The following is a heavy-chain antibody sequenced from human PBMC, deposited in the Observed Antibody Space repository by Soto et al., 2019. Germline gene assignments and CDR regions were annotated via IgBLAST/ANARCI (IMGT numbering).Heavy chain of an antibody. CDR2: IIPIFGKA. V-gene: IGHV1-69*01. CDR1: GGTFSSYA. J-gene: IGHJ6*04. Sequence: QVQLVQSGAEVTKPGSSVKVSCKASGGTFSSYAISWVRQATGQGLEWMGGIIPIFGKANYAQKFQGRVTSTADEATSTAGMELSSLRSEDTDVYYCARGDCCGDCLGAYYYCGMVVCGKGTTVTVSS. D-gene: IGHD2-21*02. CDR3: ARGDCCGDCLGAYYYCGMVV.